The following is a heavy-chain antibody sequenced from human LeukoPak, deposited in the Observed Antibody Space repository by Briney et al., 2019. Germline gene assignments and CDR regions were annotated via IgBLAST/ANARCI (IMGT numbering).Heavy chain of an antibody. V-gene: IGHV3-7*01. CDR2: IKQDGGEK. Sequence: GGSLRLSCAASGFTFTTYWMAWARQAPGKGLEWVAKIKQDGGEKYYVDSVKGRFTISRDNAKNSLSLQMNSLRAEDTAVYYCARDQGCCTSATCRGDAFDVWGQGSMVSVSS. J-gene: IGHJ3*01. D-gene: IGHD2-2*01. CDR3: ARDQGCCTSATCRGDAFDV. CDR1: GFTFTTYW.